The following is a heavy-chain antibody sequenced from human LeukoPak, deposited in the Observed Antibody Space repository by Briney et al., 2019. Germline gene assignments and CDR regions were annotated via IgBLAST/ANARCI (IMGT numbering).Heavy chain of an antibody. CDR1: GGSISSSSYY. V-gene: IGHV4-39*07. CDR3: ARDRDAFDI. CDR2: IYYSGST. Sequence: SETLSLTCTVSGGSISSSSYYWGWIRQPPGKGLGWIGSIYYSGSTYHNPSLKSRVTISVDTSKNQFSLKLSSVTAADTAVYYCARDRDAFDIWGQGTMVTVSS. J-gene: IGHJ3*02.